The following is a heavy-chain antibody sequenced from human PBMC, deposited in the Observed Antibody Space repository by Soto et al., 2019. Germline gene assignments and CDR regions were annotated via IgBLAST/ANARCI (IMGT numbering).Heavy chain of an antibody. V-gene: IGHV1-46*01. CDR1: RYTFTSYY. CDR2: INPSGGST. D-gene: IGHD2-15*01. J-gene: IGHJ4*02. Sequence: ASVKVSCKASRYTFTSYYIHWVRQAPGQGLEWMGIINPSGGSTSYAQKFQGRVTMTRETSTSTVYMDLSSLRSEDTAVYYCARDLHGYCSGGSCWPLFGYWGQGTLVTVSS. CDR3: ARDLHGYCSGGSCWPLFGY.